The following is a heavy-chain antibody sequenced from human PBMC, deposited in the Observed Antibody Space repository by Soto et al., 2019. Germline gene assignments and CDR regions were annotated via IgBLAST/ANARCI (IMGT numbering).Heavy chain of an antibody. CDR3: ASSGERGYYHPFHV. Sequence: EVQLVETGGGLIQPGGSLRLSCAASGFIVSGNYMSWVRQAPGKGLEWVSVLYSGGNTFYADSVRGRFIISRDNSKNTLNLQMNTLSAEDTAVYYCASSGERGYYHPFHVWGQGTTVTVSS. V-gene: IGHV3-53*02. J-gene: IGHJ6*02. CDR2: LYSGGNT. CDR1: GFIVSGNY. D-gene: IGHD1-26*01.